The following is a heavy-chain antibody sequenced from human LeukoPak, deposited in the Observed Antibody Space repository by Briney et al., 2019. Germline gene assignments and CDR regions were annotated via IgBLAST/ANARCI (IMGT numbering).Heavy chain of an antibody. V-gene: IGHV4-61*01. D-gene: IGHD3-3*01. Sequence: NPSETLSLTCTVSGGSISSGSYYWSWIRQPPGKGLEWIGYIYYSGNTNYNPSLKSRVTISVDTSKNQFSLKLSSVTAADTAVYYCARGSEWNSFDPWGQGTLVTVSS. CDR3: ARGSEWNSFDP. CDR1: GGSISSGSYY. CDR2: IYYSGNT. J-gene: IGHJ5*02.